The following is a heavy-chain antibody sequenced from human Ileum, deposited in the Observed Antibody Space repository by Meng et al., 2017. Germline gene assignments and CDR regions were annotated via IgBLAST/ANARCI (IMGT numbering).Heavy chain of an antibody. CDR2: IFYTGAT. Sequence: QVQLQESGPGLVKPSQTLSLNCTVSGGPITSGDYYWSWIRQPPGKGLEWIGYIFYTGATYSNPSLKSRVTVSLDTSKSQFSLKLSSVTAADTAIYYCVSERRRSYFFDYWGQGTLVTVSS. CDR1: GGPITSGDYY. CDR3: VSERRRSYFFDY. J-gene: IGHJ4*02. V-gene: IGHV4-30-4*01.